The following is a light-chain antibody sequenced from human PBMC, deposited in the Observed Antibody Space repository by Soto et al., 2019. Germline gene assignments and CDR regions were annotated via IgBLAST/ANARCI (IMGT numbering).Light chain of an antibody. CDR1: QSISSNY. CDR2: ASS. Sequence: EIVLTQSPGTLSLSPGERATLSCRASQSISSNYLAWYQQKPGQAPRLLIYASSTRATGIPDRFSGSGSGTGFTLTISRLEPEDFGVYFCQQFGISPLTFGQGTKLEI. J-gene: IGKJ2*01. CDR3: QQFGISPLT. V-gene: IGKV3-20*01.